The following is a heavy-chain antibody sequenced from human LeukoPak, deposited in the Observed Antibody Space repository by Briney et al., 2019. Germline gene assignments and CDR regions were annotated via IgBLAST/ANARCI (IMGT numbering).Heavy chain of an antibody. CDR2: ISGSTGST. V-gene: IGHV3-23*01. D-gene: IGHD6-19*01. CDR3: AKFAAVAGYDAFDI. J-gene: IGHJ3*02. Sequence: PGGTLRLSCAASGFTFSSYGMSWVRQAPGKGLEWVSTISGSTGSTYYADSVKGRFTISGDNSKNTLSLQMNSLRAEDTAVYYCAKFAAVAGYDAFDIWGQGTMVIVSS. CDR1: GFTFSSYG.